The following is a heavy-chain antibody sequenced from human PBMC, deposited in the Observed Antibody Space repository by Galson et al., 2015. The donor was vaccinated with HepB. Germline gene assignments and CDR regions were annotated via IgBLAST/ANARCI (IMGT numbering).Heavy chain of an antibody. CDR2: ITTSGDSI. CDR1: GFTFSNYA. V-gene: IGHV3-23*01. CDR3: AKVGEGSWHFLPYYMDV. D-gene: IGHD6-13*01. J-gene: IGHJ6*03. Sequence: SLRLSCAASGFTFSNYAMSWVRQAPGKGLEWVSGITTSGDSIYYADSVKGRLTISRENSKNTLYLQMNSLRVEDTAVYYCAKVGEGSWHFLPYYMDVWGKGTTVTVSS.